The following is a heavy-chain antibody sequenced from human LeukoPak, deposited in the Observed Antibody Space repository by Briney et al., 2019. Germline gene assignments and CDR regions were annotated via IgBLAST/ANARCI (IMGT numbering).Heavy chain of an antibody. J-gene: IGHJ2*01. CDR3: ANPIPETKPRSSWNFDL. Sequence: SETLSLTCTVSGYSISSGYYWGWIRQPPGKGLEWIGSIYHSGSTYYNPSLKSRVTISVDTSKNQFSLKLSSVTAADTAVYYWANPIPETKPRSSWNFDLWARGPLVIVSS. D-gene: IGHD2-2*02. CDR1: GYSISSGYY. CDR2: IYHSGST. V-gene: IGHV4-38-2*02.